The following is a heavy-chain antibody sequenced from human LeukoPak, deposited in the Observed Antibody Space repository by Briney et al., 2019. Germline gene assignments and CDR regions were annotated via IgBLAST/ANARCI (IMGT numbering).Heavy chain of an antibody. CDR1: GFSFSSYN. D-gene: IGHD1-26*01. V-gene: IGHV3-21*01. CDR2: ITTSSSYT. Sequence: PGGSLRLSCAASGFSFSSYNMDWVRQTPGKGLEWISSITTSSSYTFYADSVKGRFTISRDNARNSLYLQMNSLRAEDTAVYYCARDEGGSYPYWGQGTLVTVSS. J-gene: IGHJ4*02. CDR3: ARDEGGSYPY.